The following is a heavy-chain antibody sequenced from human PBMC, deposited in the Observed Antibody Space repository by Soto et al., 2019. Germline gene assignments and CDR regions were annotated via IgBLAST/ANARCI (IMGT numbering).Heavy chain of an antibody. CDR1: GCSISSRGYY. V-gene: IGHV4-31*03. D-gene: IGHD3-16*01. J-gene: IGHJ5*02. CDR2: IYYIGST. Sequence: QVQLQESGPGLVKPSQTLSLTCTVSGCSISSRGYYWNWIRQHPGEVLEWNGYIYYIGSTYYNPSLKSRGTRSLDTSKNQFSLKLSSVTAADTEVYYCARSVCPWGQGTMVTVSS. CDR3: ARSVCP.